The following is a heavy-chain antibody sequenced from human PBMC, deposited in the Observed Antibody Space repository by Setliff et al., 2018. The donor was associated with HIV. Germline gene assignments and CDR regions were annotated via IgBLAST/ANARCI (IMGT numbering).Heavy chain of an antibody. CDR3: ARVEVGAEGVYFDY. D-gene: IGHD1-26*01. V-gene: IGHV3-30*03. Sequence: AGGSLRLSCAASGFSFRNFGMHWVRQSPGKGLEWVADISYDGDNEHYADSVKGRFTISRDNSKNTLYLQMNSLRAEDTAVYYCARVEVGAEGVYFDYWGQGTLVTVS. J-gene: IGHJ4*02. CDR2: ISYDGDNE. CDR1: GFSFRNFG.